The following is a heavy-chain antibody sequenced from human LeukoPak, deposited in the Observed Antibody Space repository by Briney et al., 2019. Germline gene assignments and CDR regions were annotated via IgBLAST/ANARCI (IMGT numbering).Heavy chain of an antibody. CDR2: INHSGST. CDR3: ARDLPYYDILTGYNAFDI. Sequence: SETLSLTCAVYGGSFSGYYSFSGYYWSWIRQPPGKGLEWIGEINHSGSTNYNPSLKSRVTISVDTSKNQFSLKLNSVTAADTAVYYCARDLPYYDILTGYNAFDIWGQGTMVTVS. J-gene: IGHJ3*02. CDR1: GGSFSGYYSFSGYY. V-gene: IGHV4-34*01. D-gene: IGHD3-9*01.